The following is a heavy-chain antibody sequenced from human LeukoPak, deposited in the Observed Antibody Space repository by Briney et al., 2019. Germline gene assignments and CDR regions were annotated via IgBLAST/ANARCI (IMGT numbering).Heavy chain of an antibody. CDR3: ARHSGSYYDNYDY. D-gene: IGHD1-26*01. CDR1: GGSISRYY. Sequence: SETLSLTCTVSGGSISRYYWSWIRQPPGKGLEWIGYISYSGSANYNPSLKSRVTISVDTSKNQFSLKLNSVTATDTAVYYCARHSGSYYDNYDYWGQGTLVTVSS. J-gene: IGHJ4*02. V-gene: IGHV4-59*08. CDR2: ISYSGSA.